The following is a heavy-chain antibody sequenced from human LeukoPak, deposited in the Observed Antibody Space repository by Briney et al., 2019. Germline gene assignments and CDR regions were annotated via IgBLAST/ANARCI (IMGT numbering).Heavy chain of an antibody. Sequence: GASVKVSCKASGYTFTSYGISWVRQAPGQGLEWMGWISAYNGNTNYAQKLQGRVTMTRNTSISTAYMELSSLRSEDTAVYYCARGISGYDSAYYYYYMDVWGKGTTVTISS. J-gene: IGHJ6*03. CDR1: GYTFTSYG. CDR3: ARGISGYDSAYYYYYMDV. CDR2: ISAYNGNT. V-gene: IGHV1-18*01. D-gene: IGHD5-12*01.